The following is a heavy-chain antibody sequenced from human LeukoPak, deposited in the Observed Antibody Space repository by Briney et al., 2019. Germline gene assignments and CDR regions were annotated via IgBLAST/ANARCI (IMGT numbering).Heavy chain of an antibody. CDR2: INPSSGST. J-gene: IGHJ4*02. D-gene: IGHD4-23*01. CDR3: VRDSYGGNSNGPDY. CDR1: GYTFTSYH. Sequence: GASVKVSCKAPGYTFTSYHMHWVRQAPGQGLEWVGIINPSSGSTRYAQKFQGRVTVTSDTSTSTVYMELSSLRFEDTAVYYCVRDSYGGNSNGPDYWGQGTLVTVSS. V-gene: IGHV1-46*01.